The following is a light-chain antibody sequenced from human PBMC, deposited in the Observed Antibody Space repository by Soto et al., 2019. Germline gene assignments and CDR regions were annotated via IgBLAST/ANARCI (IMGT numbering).Light chain of an antibody. J-gene: IGKJ2*01. V-gene: IGKV3-20*01. CDR3: QQYDVPPYT. CDR1: QSVTGDF. CDR2: GAF. Sequence: SVLTQSPGTLSLSPGERATLSCRASQSVTGDFLAWYQHKSGRAPRLLIYGAFNRPGGIPDKFSGSGSGTDFTLTISNLEPEDFAVYYCQQYDVPPYTFGQGTTLEIK.